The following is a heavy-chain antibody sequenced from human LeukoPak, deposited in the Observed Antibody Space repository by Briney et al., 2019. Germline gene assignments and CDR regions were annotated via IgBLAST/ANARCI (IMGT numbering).Heavy chain of an antibody. CDR1: GFTSSSFW. Sequence: GGSLRPSCAVSGFTSSSFWMSWIRQAPGKGLEWVANIKEDGREKYYVDSVKGRFTISRDNAKNSLYLQMNNLKAEDTAMYYCVRFMRGTIGGDNWGQGTLVTVSA. D-gene: IGHD3-16*01. J-gene: IGHJ4*02. CDR2: IKEDGREK. CDR3: VRFMRGTIGGDN. V-gene: IGHV3-7*01.